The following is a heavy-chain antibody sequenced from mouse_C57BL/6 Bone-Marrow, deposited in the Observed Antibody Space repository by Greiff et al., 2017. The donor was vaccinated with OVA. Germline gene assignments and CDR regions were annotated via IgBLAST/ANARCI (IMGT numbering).Heavy chain of an antibody. CDR2: INPSTGGT. CDR3: ARGGTSPFAY. D-gene: IGHD4-1*01. J-gene: IGHJ3*01. Sequence: EVQLQQSGPELVKPGASVKISCKASGYSFTGYYMNWVKQSPEKSLEWIGEINPSTGGTTYNQKFKAKATLTVDKSSSTAYMQRKSLTSEDSAVYDCARGGTSPFAYWGQGTLVTVSA. V-gene: IGHV1-42*01. CDR1: GYSFTGYY.